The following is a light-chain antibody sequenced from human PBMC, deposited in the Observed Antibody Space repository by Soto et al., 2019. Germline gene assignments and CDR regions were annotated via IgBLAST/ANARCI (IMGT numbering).Light chain of an antibody. J-gene: IGLJ1*01. CDR1: SSDVGGYNY. Sequence: QSALTQPRSVSGSTGQSVTISCTGSSSDVGGYNYVSWYQQHPGKAPKLMIYDVSKRPSGVPDRFSGSKSGNTASLTISGLQAEDEADYYCCSYAGSYKGYVFGTGTKLTV. CDR2: DVS. V-gene: IGLV2-11*01. CDR3: CSYAGSYKGYV.